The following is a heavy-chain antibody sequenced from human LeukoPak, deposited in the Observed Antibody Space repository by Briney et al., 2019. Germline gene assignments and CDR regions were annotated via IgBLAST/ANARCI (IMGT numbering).Heavy chain of an antibody. CDR1: GGSISSYY. Sequence: SETLSLTCTVSGGSISSYYWSWIRQPPGKGLEWIGYIYYSGGTNYNPSLKSRVTISVDTSKNQFSLKLSSVTAADTAVYYCARAVPPPHYDFWSGYYDAFDIWGQGTMVTVSS. J-gene: IGHJ3*02. CDR2: IYYSGGT. V-gene: IGHV4-59*01. CDR3: ARAVPPPHYDFWSGYYDAFDI. D-gene: IGHD3-3*01.